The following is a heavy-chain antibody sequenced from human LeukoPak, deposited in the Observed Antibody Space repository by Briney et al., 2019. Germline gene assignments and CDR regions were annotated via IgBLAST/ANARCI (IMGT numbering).Heavy chain of an antibody. V-gene: IGHV3-74*01. CDR2: INSDGSST. Sequence: SGGSLRLSCAASGFTFSSYWMHWVRQAPGKGLVWVSRINSDGSSTSYADSVKGRFTISRDNSKNTLYLQMNSLRAEDTAVYYCARYSHYYDSSGHTRDAFDIWGQGTMVTVSS. CDR3: ARYSHYYDSSGHTRDAFDI. J-gene: IGHJ3*02. D-gene: IGHD3-22*01. CDR1: GFTFSSYW.